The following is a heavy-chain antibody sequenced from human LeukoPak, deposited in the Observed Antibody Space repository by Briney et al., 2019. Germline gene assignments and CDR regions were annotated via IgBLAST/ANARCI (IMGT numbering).Heavy chain of an antibody. V-gene: IGHV4-59*01. CDR3: ARTTGNYGYYFDY. J-gene: IGHJ4*02. CDR1: SGSINFYY. Sequence: SETLSLTCTVSSGSINFYYWSWIRQTPGKGLEWVGYIYYRGSTNYNPSLKSRVTISVDTPKHQFSLNLSSVTAADTAIYYCARTTGNYGYYFDYWGQGAQVTVSS. CDR2: IYYRGST. D-gene: IGHD1-7*01.